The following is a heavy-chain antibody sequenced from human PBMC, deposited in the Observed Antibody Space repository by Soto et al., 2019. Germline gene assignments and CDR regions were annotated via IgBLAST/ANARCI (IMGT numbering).Heavy chain of an antibody. Sequence: VPVKGACKASGYTLTSYGSGWVRQAPGQGLEWMGWISAYNGNTNYAQKLQGRVTMTTDTSTSTAYMELRSLRSDDTAVYYCARCEPYSSGPPTGGDVWGEATTGTVSS. CDR1: GYTLTSYG. V-gene: IGHV1-18*01. CDR3: ARCEPYSSGPPTGGDV. D-gene: IGHD6-19*01. J-gene: IGHJ6*04. CDR2: ISAYNGNT.